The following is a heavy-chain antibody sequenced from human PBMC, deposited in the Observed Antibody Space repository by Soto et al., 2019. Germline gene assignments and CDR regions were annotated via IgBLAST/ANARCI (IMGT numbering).Heavy chain of an antibody. Sequence: ASVKVSCKASGGTFSSYAISWVRQAPGQGLEWMGGIIPIFGTANYAQKFQGRVTITADESTSTAYMELSSLRSEDTAVYYCARVRRDIVVVPAAPVFTYMDVWGQGTTVTVSS. D-gene: IGHD2-2*01. CDR3: ARVRRDIVVVPAAPVFTYMDV. V-gene: IGHV1-69*13. J-gene: IGHJ6*02. CDR1: GGTFSSYA. CDR2: IIPIFGTA.